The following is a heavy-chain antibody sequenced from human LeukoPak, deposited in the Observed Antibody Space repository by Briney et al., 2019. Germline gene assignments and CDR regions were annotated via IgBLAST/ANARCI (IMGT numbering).Heavy chain of an antibody. CDR3: ARACSSASCYSDY. Sequence: PGGSLRLSCAASGFIFSSYEMNWVRQAPGKGLEGGSYISSSGSTIYYADSVKGRFTISRDNAKNSLYLQMNSLRSEDTAIYYCARACSSASCYSDYWGQGTLVTVSS. J-gene: IGHJ4*02. CDR1: GFIFSSYE. CDR2: ISSSGSTI. D-gene: IGHD2-2*01. V-gene: IGHV3-48*03.